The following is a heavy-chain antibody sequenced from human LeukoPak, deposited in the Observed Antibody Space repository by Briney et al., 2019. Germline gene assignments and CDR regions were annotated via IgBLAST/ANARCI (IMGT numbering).Heavy chain of an antibody. J-gene: IGHJ4*02. D-gene: IGHD3-3*01. Sequence: SETLSLTCAVYGGSFSGYYWSWIRQPPGKGLEWIGEINHSGSTNYNPSLKSRVTISVDTSKNQFSLKLSSVTAADTAVYYCARDTGTSITIFGVVIGPIDYWGQGTLVTASS. CDR3: ARDTGTSITIFGVVIGPIDY. CDR1: GGSFSGYY. CDR2: INHSGST. V-gene: IGHV4-34*01.